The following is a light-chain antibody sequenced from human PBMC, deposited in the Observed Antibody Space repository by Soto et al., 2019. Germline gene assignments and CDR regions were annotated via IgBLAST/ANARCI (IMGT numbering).Light chain of an antibody. CDR2: EVS. J-gene: IGLJ1*01. Sequence: QCVLTQPASASGSAGQSVTISCTGTSSDVGGYNYVSWYQQHPGKAPKLMIYEVSKRPSGVPDRFSGSKSGNTASLTVSGLQAEDEADYYCSSYAGSNNLVFGTGTKVTVL. CDR3: SSYAGSNNLV. V-gene: IGLV2-8*01. CDR1: SSDVGGYNY.